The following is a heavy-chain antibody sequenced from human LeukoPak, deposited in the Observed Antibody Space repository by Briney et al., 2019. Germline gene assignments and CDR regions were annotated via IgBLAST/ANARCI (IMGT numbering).Heavy chain of an antibody. CDR2: INHSGST. CDR1: GGSFSGYY. D-gene: IGHD3-22*01. Sequence: SETLSLTCAVYGGSFSGYYWSWIRQPPGKGLEWIGEINHSGSTNYNPSLKSRVTISVDTSKNQFSLKLSSVTAADTAVYYCARVLLGGYYYDSSGSDWGQGTLVTVSS. J-gene: IGHJ4*02. CDR3: ARVLLGGYYYDSSGSD. V-gene: IGHV4-34*01.